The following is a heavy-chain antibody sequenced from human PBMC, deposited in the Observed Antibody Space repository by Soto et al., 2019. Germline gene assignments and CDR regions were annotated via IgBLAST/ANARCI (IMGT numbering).Heavy chain of an antibody. Sequence: VQLVQSGAEVKKPGASVKVSCKASGYTFTTYGITWVRQAPGQGLEWLGGISEYSGNTNYAQKLHGRLTVTTDTSTNTAYMDLRSLRSDDTAVYYCARVVKAGDYGDYGRYYFDYWGHGTLVTVSS. V-gene: IGHV1-18*04. CDR2: ISEYSGNT. CDR1: GYTFTTYG. CDR3: ARVVKAGDYGDYGRYYFDY. J-gene: IGHJ4*01. D-gene: IGHD4-17*01.